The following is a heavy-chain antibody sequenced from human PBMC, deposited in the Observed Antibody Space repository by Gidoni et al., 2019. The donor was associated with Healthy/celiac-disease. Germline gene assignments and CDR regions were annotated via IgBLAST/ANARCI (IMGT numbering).Heavy chain of an antibody. CDR1: GFTFSSYS. Sequence: EVQLVESGGGLVQPGGSLRLSCAASGFTFSSYSMNWLRQAPGKGLEWVSYISSSSSTIYYADSVKGRFTISRDNAKNSLYLQMNSLRDEDTAVYYCARDRGGIYDILTGYYRGGDEIDYWGQGTLVTVSS. CDR3: ARDRGGIYDILTGYYRGGDEIDY. D-gene: IGHD3-9*01. J-gene: IGHJ4*02. V-gene: IGHV3-48*02. CDR2: ISSSSSTI.